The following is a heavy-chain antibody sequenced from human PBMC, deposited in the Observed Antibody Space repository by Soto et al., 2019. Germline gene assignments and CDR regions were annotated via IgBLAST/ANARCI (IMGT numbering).Heavy chain of an antibody. CDR2: IIPIFGTA. J-gene: IGHJ6*02. D-gene: IGHD6-19*01. V-gene: IGHV1-69*13. CDR3: ARVESSGVDYYYYYGMDV. CDR1: GGTFSSYA. Sequence: GASVKVSCKASGGTFSSYAISWVRQAPGQGLEWMGGIIPIFGTANYAQKFQGRVTITADESTSTAYMELSSLRSEDTAVYYCARVESSGVDYYYYYGMDVWGQGTTVTVSS.